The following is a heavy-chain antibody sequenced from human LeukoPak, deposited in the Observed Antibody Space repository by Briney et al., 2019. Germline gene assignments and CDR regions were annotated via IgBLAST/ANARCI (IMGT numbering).Heavy chain of an antibody. CDR1: GGAISSGGYY. Sequence: SQTLSLTCTVSGGAISSGGYYWSWIRQHPGKGLEWIGYIYYSGSTYYNPSLKSRVTISVDTSKNQFSLKLSSVTAADTAVYYCARLSRISGYEDYWGQGTLVTVSS. J-gene: IGHJ4*02. V-gene: IGHV4-31*03. D-gene: IGHD5-12*01. CDR3: ARLSRISGYEDY. CDR2: IYYSGST.